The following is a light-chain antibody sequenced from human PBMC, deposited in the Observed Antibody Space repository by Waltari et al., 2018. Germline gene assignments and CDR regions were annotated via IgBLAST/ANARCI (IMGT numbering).Light chain of an antibody. CDR1: RSNIGNNY. J-gene: IGLJ3*02. Sequence: QSVLTQPPSASGTPGQRVTISCSGGRSNIGNNYVFWYQQFPGTAPKLLIYRIYQRPSGVPDRFSGSKSGTSASLAISGLRSEDEAEYYCAAWDDSLSVWVFGGGTKLTVL. CDR2: RIY. CDR3: AAWDDSLSVWV. V-gene: IGLV1-47*01.